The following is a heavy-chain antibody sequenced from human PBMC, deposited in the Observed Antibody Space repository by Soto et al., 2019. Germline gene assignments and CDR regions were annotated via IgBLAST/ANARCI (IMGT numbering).Heavy chain of an antibody. CDR2: INHSGST. V-gene: IGHV4-34*01. CDR1: GGSFSGYY. J-gene: IGHJ3*02. Sequence: SETLSLTCAVYGGSFSGYYWSWIRQPPGKGLGWIGEINHSGSTNYNPSLKSRVTISVDTSKNQFSLKLSSVTAADTAVYYCASDPRVVAAGIRGQGTMVTVSS. D-gene: IGHD2-15*01. CDR3: ASDPRVVAAGI.